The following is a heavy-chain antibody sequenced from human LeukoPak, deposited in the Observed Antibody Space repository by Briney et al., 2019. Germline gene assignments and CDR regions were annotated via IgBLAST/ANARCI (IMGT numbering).Heavy chain of an antibody. V-gene: IGHV3-30*03. D-gene: IGHD3-16*01. CDR3: STDGTPKFEH. CDR1: GFGFNYYG. CDR2: ISYDERGK. Sequence: PRGSLRLSCAASGFGFNYYGMVWFRQSPGKGLEWVATISYDERGKHYADSVQGRFTISRDNSKSVLYLQLDYLRPEDTAVYYCSTDGTPKFEHWGQGTLVTVSS. J-gene: IGHJ1*01.